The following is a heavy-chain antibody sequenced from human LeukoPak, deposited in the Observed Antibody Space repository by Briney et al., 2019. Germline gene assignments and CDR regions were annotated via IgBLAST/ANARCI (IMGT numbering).Heavy chain of an antibody. CDR1: GYSITSGYF. J-gene: IGHJ4*02. CDR3: ARARYHTEMTYFRTVYYFDY. V-gene: IGHV4-38-2*02. CDR2: IYHSGGT. Sequence: SETLSLTCSVSGYSITSGYFWGWIRQPPGKGLEWIGSIYHSGGTNYNPSLKSRVTISVDTSKNQFSLKLSSVTAADTAVYYCARARYHTEMTYFRTVYYFDYWGQGTLVTVSS. D-gene: IGHD3/OR15-3a*01.